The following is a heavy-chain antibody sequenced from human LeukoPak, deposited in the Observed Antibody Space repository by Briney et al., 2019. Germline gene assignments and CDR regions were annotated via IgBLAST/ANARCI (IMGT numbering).Heavy chain of an antibody. Sequence: SETLSLTCAVSGYSITSGYYWGWIRQPPGKGLEWIGCIYHSGSTYYNPSLKSRVTISADTSKNQFSLKLSSVTAADTAVYYCAGIPDVLMVYSHAFDIWGQGTMVTVSS. D-gene: IGHD2-8*01. CDR2: IYHSGST. CDR1: GYSITSGYY. CDR3: AGIPDVLMVYSHAFDI. J-gene: IGHJ3*02. V-gene: IGHV4-38-2*01.